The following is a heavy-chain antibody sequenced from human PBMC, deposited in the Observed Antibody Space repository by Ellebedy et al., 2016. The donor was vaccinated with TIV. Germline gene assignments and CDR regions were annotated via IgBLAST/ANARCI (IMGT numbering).Heavy chain of an antibody. J-gene: IGHJ4*02. Sequence: GESLKISCAASGFTFSSYPMHWVRQAPGKGLEWVAVISYDGSINYHADSVKGRFTISRANSKNTLSLQMKSLRGADTAVYYCARDRRYHHGSESPSFDHWGQGTLVTVSS. CDR1: GFTFSSYP. CDR3: ARDRRYHHGSESPSFDH. CDR2: ISYDGSIN. D-gene: IGHD3-10*01. V-gene: IGHV3-30-3*01.